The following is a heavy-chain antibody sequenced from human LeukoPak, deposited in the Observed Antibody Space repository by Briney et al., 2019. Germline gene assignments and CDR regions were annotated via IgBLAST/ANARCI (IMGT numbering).Heavy chain of an antibody. J-gene: IGHJ4*02. CDR1: GFIFRTYG. V-gene: IGHV3-23*01. CDR2: ITACGGNT. Sequence: PGGSLRLSCAASGFIFRTYGMNWVRQAPGTRLEYVSGITACGGNTYYADSLKGRFTISRDDSKYTVFLQMNSLRVEDTAVYYCAKGAYGVGGALDYWGRGSLVTVSS. CDR3: AKGAYGVGGALDY. D-gene: IGHD2-21*01.